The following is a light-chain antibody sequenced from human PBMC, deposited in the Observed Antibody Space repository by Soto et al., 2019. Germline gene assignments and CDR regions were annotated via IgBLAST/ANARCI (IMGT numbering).Light chain of an antibody. Sequence: QPVLTQPPSASASLGASVTLTCTLSSGYSNYKVDWYQQRPGKGPRFVMRVGTGGIVGPKGDGIPDRFSVLGSGPNRYLTIKNIQEEDESDYHCGADHGSGSNFVVVFGGGTKLTVL. CDR1: SGYSNYK. V-gene: IGLV9-49*01. J-gene: IGLJ2*01. CDR3: GADHGSGSNFVVV. CDR2: VGTGGIVG.